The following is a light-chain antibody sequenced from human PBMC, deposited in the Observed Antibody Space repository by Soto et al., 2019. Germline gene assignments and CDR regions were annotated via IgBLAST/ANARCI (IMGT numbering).Light chain of an antibody. J-gene: IGKJ5*01. CDR2: DAY. CDR3: QQRHMWPIT. CDR1: QSFRGL. V-gene: IGKV3-11*01. Sequence: EVVLTHSPVTLSLSPGERATLSCRASQSFRGLLAWYQQKPGQAPRRLIYDAYNTATGIPPRFSGSVSGTDFTLTISSLVPDDSAVYYCQQRHMWPITFGQGTRRDLK.